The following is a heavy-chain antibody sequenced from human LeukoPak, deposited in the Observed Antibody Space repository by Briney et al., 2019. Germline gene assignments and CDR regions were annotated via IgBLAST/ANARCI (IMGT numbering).Heavy chain of an antibody. V-gene: IGHV3-74*01. CDR1: GFTFSSYW. CDR2: INSDGSST. D-gene: IGHD3-22*01. CDR3: LTYYYDSSGYYIFDY. Sequence: GGSLRLSCAASGFTFSSYWMHWVRQAPGKGLVWVSRINSDGSSTSYADSVKGRFTISRDNAKNTLYLQMNSLRAEDTAVYYCLTYYYDSSGYYIFDYWGQGTLATVSS. J-gene: IGHJ4*02.